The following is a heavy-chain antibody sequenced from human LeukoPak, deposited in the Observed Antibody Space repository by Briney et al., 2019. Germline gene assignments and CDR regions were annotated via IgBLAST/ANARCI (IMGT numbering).Heavy chain of an antibody. J-gene: IGHJ4*02. D-gene: IGHD5-18*01. CDR3: LWGYGSGYFDY. CDR2: INPNSGGT. CDR1: GYTFTGYY. V-gene: IGHV1-2*02. Sequence: ASVKVSCTASGYTFTGYYMHWVRQAPGQGLEWMGWINPNSGGTNYAQKFQGRVTMTRDTSISTPYMELSRLRSDDTAVYYCLWGYGSGYFDYWGQGTLVTVSS.